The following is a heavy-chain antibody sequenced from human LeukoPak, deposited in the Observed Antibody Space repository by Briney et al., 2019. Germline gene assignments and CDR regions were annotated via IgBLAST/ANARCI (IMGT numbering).Heavy chain of an antibody. J-gene: IGHJ4*02. D-gene: IGHD3-10*01. CDR2: IKSKADGETT. CDR3: TTDLGITMIRGVIVS. CDR1: GFTFTHAW. V-gene: IGHV3-15*01. Sequence: GGSLRLSCAASGFTFTHAWMTWVRQAPGKGLEWVGHIKSKADGETTGYAAPVKGRFFMSRDDSKATLYLQMNYLETEDTAVYYCTTDLGITMIRGVIVSWGQGTLVTVSS.